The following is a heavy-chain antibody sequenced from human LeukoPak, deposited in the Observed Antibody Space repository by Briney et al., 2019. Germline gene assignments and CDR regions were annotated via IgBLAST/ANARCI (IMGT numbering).Heavy chain of an antibody. CDR1: GGSISSYY. Sequence: SETLSLTCTVSGGSISSYYWSWIRQPPGKGLEWIGYIYYSGSTNYNPSLKSRVTISVDTSKNQFSLKLSSVTAADTAVYYCARSYSSRWYVEGMDVWGQGTTVTVSS. D-gene: IGHD6-13*01. V-gene: IGHV4-59*01. CDR2: IYYSGST. J-gene: IGHJ6*02. CDR3: ARSYSSRWYVEGMDV.